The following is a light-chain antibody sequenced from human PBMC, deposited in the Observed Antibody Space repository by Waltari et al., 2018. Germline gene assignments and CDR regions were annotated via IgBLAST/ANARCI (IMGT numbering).Light chain of an antibody. Sequence: PLTPPPPVPGSPGHPLPIPCTGPRRDFGGFNYFTWYQQYPGNAPKLIIYEVTNRPSGVSNRFSGSKSGNTASLTISGLQSEDEADYFCSSYRGSKTLLYVFGTGTTVTVL. J-gene: IGLJ1*01. V-gene: IGLV2-14*01. CDR2: EVT. CDR3: SSYRGSKTLLYV. CDR1: RRDFGGFNY.